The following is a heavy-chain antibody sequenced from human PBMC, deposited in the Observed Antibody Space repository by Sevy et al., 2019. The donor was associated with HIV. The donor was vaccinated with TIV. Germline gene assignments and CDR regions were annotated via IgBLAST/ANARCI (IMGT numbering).Heavy chain of an antibody. V-gene: IGHV3-30*18. D-gene: IGHD6-19*01. CDR3: AKDRAWSGSGWQITYNWFDP. Sequence: GGSLRLSCAASGFTFSSYGMHWVRQAPGKGLEWVAVISYDGSNKYYADSVKGRFTISRDNSKNTLYLQMNRLRAEDTAVYYCAKDRAWSGSGWQITYNWFDPWGQGTLVTVSS. CDR1: GFTFSSYG. CDR2: ISYDGSNK. J-gene: IGHJ5*02.